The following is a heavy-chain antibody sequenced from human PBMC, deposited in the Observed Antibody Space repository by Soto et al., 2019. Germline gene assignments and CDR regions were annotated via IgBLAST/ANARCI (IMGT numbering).Heavy chain of an antibody. D-gene: IGHD5-12*01. CDR1: GDSFNDYY. J-gene: IGHJ6*03. V-gene: IGHV1-2*02. CDR2: INPNGGVT. Sequence: VKVSCKTCGDSFNDYYIHWVRQAPGQGLEWMGWINPNGGVTKYAQKFQGRVTVTRDTSIRTVYMELSSLRSDDTAVYYCARESGGATATLDYYYFLLAVRGKGTTVTVSS. CDR3: ARESGGATATLDYYYFLLAV.